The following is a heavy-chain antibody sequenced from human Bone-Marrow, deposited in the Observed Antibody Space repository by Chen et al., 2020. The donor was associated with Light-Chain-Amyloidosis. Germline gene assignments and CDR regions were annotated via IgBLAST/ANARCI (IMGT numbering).Heavy chain of an antibody. CDR2: INHSGST. CDR1: GGSFSGYY. V-gene: IGHV4-34*01. Sequence: QVQLQQWGAGLLKPSETLSLTCAVYGGSFSGYYWSWIRQPPGKGLEWIGEINHSGSTNYNPPLKSRLTISVDTSKKQLSLKLSSVTAADTAVYYCARGRGGGWGSYYDWGQGTLVTVSS. D-gene: IGHD1-26*01. CDR3: ARGRGGGWGSYYD. J-gene: IGHJ4*02.